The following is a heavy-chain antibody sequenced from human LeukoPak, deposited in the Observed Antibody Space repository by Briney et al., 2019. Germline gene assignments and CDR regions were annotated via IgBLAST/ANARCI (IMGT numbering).Heavy chain of an antibody. CDR3: ARVTGYMIEDYFDY. Sequence: PSETLSLTCTVSGGSISSYYWSWIRQPPGKGLERIGYIYYSGSTNYNSSLKSRVTISVDTSKNQFSLRLSSVTAADTAVYYCARVTGYMIEDYFDYWGQGTLVTVSS. CDR1: GGSISSYY. V-gene: IGHV4-59*01. J-gene: IGHJ4*02. CDR2: IYYSGST. D-gene: IGHD3-22*01.